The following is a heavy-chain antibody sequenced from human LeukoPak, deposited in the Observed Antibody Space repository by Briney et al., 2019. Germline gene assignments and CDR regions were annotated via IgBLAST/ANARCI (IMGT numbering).Heavy chain of an antibody. CDR1: GGSISGYY. CDR2: IYTSGNT. D-gene: IGHD2-2*01. Sequence: PSETLSLTCTVSGGSISGYYWSWIRQPPGKGLEWIGYIYTSGNTNFNPSLKSRVTISVDTSKNQFSLKLSSVTATDTAVYYCARQSYRSTACWNLLDYWGQGTLVTVSS. V-gene: IGHV4-4*09. CDR3: ARQSYRSTACWNLLDY. J-gene: IGHJ4*02.